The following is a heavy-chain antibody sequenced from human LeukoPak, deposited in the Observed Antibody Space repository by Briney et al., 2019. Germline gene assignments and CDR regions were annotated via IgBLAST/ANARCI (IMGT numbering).Heavy chain of an antibody. V-gene: IGHV1-69*06. CDR2: IIPIFGTA. CDR1: GGTFSSYA. CDR3: ARDSGVIRGVEPFDY. D-gene: IGHD3-10*01. J-gene: IGHJ4*02. Sequence: SVKVSCKASGGTFSSYAISWVRQAPGQGLEWMGGIIPIFGTANYAQKFQGRVTITADKSTSTAYMELSSLRSEDTAVYYCARDSGVIRGVEPFDYWGQGTLVTVSS.